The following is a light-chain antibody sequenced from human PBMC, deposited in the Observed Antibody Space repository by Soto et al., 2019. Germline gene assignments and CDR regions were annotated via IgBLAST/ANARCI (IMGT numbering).Light chain of an antibody. CDR1: SGHSSYA. CDR3: QTWGTGFQF. J-gene: IGLJ2*01. CDR2: LNNDGSH. Sequence: QLVLTQSPSASASLGASVKLTCTLISGHSSYAIAWHQKQPGKGPRYLMDLNNDGSHTKGDGIPDRFSGSSSGADRFLIISSLQSEDEADYYCQTWGTGFQFFGGGTKLTVL. V-gene: IGLV4-69*01.